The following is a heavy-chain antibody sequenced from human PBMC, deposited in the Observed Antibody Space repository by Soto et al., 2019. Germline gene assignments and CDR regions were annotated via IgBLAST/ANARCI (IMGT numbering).Heavy chain of an antibody. CDR1: GGSISSYY. Sequence: PSETLSLTCTVSGGSISSYYWSWIRQPPGKGLEWIGYIYYSGSTNYNPSLKSRVTISVDTSKNQFSLKLSSVTAADTAVYYCARTYYYGSGSLYYFDYWGQGALVTVSS. CDR3: ARTYYYGSGSLYYFDY. CDR2: IYYSGST. V-gene: IGHV4-59*01. J-gene: IGHJ4*02. D-gene: IGHD3-10*01.